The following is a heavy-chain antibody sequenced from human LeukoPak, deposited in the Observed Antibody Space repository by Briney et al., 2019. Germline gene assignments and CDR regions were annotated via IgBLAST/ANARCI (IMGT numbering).Heavy chain of an antibody. D-gene: IGHD2-15*01. Sequence: GASVKVSCKASGYTFTSYEINWVRQATGQGLEWLGWMNPNSGNTGSAEKLQGRVTMTRNASIRTAYMELSSLRSEDTAVYYCARGGLHCTGGSCYVPDYWGQGTLVTVSS. CDR3: ARGGLHCTGGSCYVPDY. CDR2: MNPNSGNT. J-gene: IGHJ4*02. CDR1: GYTFTSYE. V-gene: IGHV1-8*01.